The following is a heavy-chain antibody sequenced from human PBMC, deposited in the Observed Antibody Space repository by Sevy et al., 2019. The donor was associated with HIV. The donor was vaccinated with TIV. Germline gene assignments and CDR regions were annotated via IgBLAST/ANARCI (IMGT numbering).Heavy chain of an antibody. V-gene: IGHV3-48*03. CDR3: ARDLPPSATIVPHFDY. CDR1: GFAFSSYD. CDR2: ISSDATSI. D-gene: IGHD1-26*01. Sequence: GGSPRLSCAASGFAFSSYDIHWVRQAPGKGLDWISFISSDATSINYADSVKGRFTISRDNAKTSLYLQMNSLRAEDTAVYYCARDLPPSATIVPHFDYWGQGALVTVSS. J-gene: IGHJ4*02.